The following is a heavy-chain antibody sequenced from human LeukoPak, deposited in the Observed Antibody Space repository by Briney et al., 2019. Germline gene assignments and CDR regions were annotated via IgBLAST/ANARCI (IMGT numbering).Heavy chain of an antibody. V-gene: IGHV1-18*01. CDR1: GYTFSSYG. J-gene: IGHJ4*02. CDR3: ARAGLIYYFDY. CDR2: ISGYNGNT. Sequence: ASVKVSCKASGYTFSSYGISWVRQAPGQGLEWMGWISGYNGNTNYAQKLQGRVTMTTDTSTSTAYMELSSLRSEDTAVYYCARAGLIYYFDYWGQGTLVTVSS.